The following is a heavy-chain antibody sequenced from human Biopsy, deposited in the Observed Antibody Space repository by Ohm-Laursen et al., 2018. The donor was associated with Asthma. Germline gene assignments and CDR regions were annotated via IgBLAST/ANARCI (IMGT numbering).Heavy chain of an antibody. D-gene: IGHD6-19*01. V-gene: IGHV1-69*13. CDR3: AWCQVDYSSGWSLLLKKIYYSGMDF. CDR1: GGTFSNFA. J-gene: IGHJ6*02. Sequence: SVKVSCKAPGGTFSNFAISWVRQAPGQGLEWLGGIMTVFGTTNYAQKFQGRVTITADESTSTAYMEVTSLRSEDTAIYYCAWCQVDYSSGWSLLLKKIYYSGMDFWGQGTAVTVSS. CDR2: IMTVFGTT.